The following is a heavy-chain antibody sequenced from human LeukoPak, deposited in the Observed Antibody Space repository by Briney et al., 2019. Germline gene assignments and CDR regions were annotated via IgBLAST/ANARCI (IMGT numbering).Heavy chain of an antibody. V-gene: IGHV1-8*03. J-gene: IGHJ6*03. CDR1: GYTFTSYD. D-gene: IGHD3-9*01. CDR2: MTPNSGNT. Sequence: ASVKVSCKASGYTFTSYDINWVRQATGQGLEWMGWMTPNSGNTSYSQKFQGRVTITMNTSICTAYMELTSLSSEETAVYYSARDLRYFDWLRGWFYYYYCVDVWGKGTTVTVSS. CDR3: ARDLRYFDWLRGWFYYYYCVDV.